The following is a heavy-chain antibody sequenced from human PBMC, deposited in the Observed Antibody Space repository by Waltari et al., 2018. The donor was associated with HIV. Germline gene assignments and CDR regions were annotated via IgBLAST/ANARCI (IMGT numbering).Heavy chain of an antibody. Sequence: QVQLVQSGAEVKKPGSSVKVSCKASGGTFSSYAISWVRQAPGQGLEWRGGIIPIFGTANYAQKFQGRVTITADESTSTAYMELSSLRSEDTAVYYCAREQYSSSWSLFDYWGQGTLVTVSS. V-gene: IGHV1-69*01. CDR2: IIPIFGTA. J-gene: IGHJ4*02. D-gene: IGHD6-13*01. CDR3: AREQYSSSWSLFDY. CDR1: GGTFSSYA.